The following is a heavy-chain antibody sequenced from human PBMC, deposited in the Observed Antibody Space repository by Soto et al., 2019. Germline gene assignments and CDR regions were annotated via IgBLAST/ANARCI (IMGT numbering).Heavy chain of an antibody. CDR3: ARDRSDTFDY. J-gene: IGHJ4*02. V-gene: IGHV4-4*07. CDR2: IYTSGRN. D-gene: IGHD3-3*01. Sequence: SETLSLTCTVSGGSISSYYWSWIRQPAGKVLEWIGRIYTSGRNNNNPSLKSRVTMSVDTSKNQFSLKLSSVTAADTAVYYCARDRSDTFDYWGQGTLVTDSS. CDR1: GGSISSYY.